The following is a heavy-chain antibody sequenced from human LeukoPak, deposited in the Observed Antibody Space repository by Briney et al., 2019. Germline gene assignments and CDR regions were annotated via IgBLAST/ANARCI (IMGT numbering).Heavy chain of an antibody. D-gene: IGHD1-14*01. J-gene: IGHJ3*01. V-gene: IGHV3-53*01. CDR1: ALTVSTND. CDR2: LLNGVT. CDR3: TKSGPPDPC. Sequence: GGSLTLTCAAPALTVSTNDMGWVRQAPGQGLEWVSYLLNGVTYYADSVKGRFTISRDNSKNTFYLQMNSLRVEDTAMYYCTKSGPPDPCWGQGTMVTVSS.